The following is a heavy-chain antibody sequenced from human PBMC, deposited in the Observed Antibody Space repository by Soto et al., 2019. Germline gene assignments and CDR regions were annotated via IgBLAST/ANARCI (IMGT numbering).Heavy chain of an antibody. Sequence: EVQLVESGGGLVQPGRSLRLSCGASGFTFDDYAMHWVRQAPGKGLEWVSIISWNSGNIGYADSVKGRFIISRDNAKNSLYLQMNSLRPEDTALYYCAKGSSTTNFSYFDYWGQGTLVTVSS. D-gene: IGHD2-2*01. CDR2: ISWNSGNI. J-gene: IGHJ4*02. V-gene: IGHV3-9*01. CDR1: GFTFDDYA. CDR3: AKGSSTTNFSYFDY.